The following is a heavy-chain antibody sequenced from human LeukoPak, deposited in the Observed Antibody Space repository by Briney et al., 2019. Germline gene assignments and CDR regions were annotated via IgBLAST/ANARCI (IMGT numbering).Heavy chain of an antibody. V-gene: IGHV3-66*02. Sequence: GGSLRLSCAASGFTVGTDFMTWVRQAPGKGLVCVSMTHVVSGVFYADSVKGRFTLSSDDSKNTLYLHMKSLRTEDTAVYYCANRGSWGQATLVTVSS. CDR3: ANRGS. CDR2: THVVSGV. J-gene: IGHJ4*02. CDR1: GFTVGTDF.